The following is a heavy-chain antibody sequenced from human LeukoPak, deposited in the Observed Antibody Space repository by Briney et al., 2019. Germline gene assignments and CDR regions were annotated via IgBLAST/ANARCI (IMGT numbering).Heavy chain of an antibody. V-gene: IGHV4-59*01. CDR1: GDSISSYY. Sequence: SETLSLTCTVSGDSISSYYWSWIRQSPGEGLEWMGYISYSGSTNYNPSLKSQVTISADTSKNQFSLKLRSVTAADTAVYYCGGGSYYYYYMAVWGKGTTVTVSS. CDR3: GGGSYYYYYMAV. CDR2: ISYSGST. D-gene: IGHD3-16*01. J-gene: IGHJ6*03.